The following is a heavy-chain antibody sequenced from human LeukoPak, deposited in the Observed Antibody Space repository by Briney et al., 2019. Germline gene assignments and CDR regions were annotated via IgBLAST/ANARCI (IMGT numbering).Heavy chain of an antibody. CDR2: IYYSGST. CDR3: ASTAVAETGPFDY. D-gene: IGHD6-19*01. V-gene: IGHV4-30-4*08. J-gene: IGHJ4*02. Sequence: TSQTLSLTCTVSGGSISSGDYHWSWIRQPPGKGLEWIGYIYYSGSTNYNPSLKSRVTISVDTSKNQFSLKLSSVTAADTAVYYCASTAVAETGPFDYWGQGTLVTVSS. CDR1: GGSISSGDYH.